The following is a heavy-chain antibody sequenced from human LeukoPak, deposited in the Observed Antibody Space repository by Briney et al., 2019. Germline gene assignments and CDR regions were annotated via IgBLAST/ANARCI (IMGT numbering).Heavy chain of an antibody. J-gene: IGHJ6*03. CDR2: ITYDGSNK. D-gene: IGHD4-11*01. CDR3: AKGTTVTTYYYYYMDV. V-gene: IGHV3-30*18. Sequence: PGGSLRLSCVASGFSFKDYNIHWVRQAPGKGLEWVAVITYDGSNKYYTDSVKGRFTISRDNSKNTLYLQMNSLRAEDTGVYYCAKGTTVTTYYYYYMDVWGRGTTVTVSS. CDR1: GFSFKDYN.